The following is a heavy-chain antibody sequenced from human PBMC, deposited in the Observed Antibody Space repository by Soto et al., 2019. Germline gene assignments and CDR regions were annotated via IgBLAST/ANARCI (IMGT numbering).Heavy chain of an antibody. V-gene: IGHV3-66*01. D-gene: IGHD2-15*01. CDR2: IYNEFT. J-gene: IGHJ3*02. Sequence: EVQLVESGGGLVQPGGSLRLSCVTSGFTVTEIYMNWVRQAPGKGLEWVSVIYNEFTDYADSVSGRFSISTDSSKNALYLQTNSLRAEDSAVYYCVREPRYCSGGSCSIMGDAFDIWGQGTMVTVSS. CDR3: VREPRYCSGGSCSIMGDAFDI. CDR1: GFTVTEIY.